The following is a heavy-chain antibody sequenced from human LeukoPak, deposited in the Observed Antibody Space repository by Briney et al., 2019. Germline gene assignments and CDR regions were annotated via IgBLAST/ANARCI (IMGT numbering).Heavy chain of an antibody. CDR1: GGSISSNNW. J-gene: IGHJ5*02. CDR3: ARDRYCSGGSCYSAWFDP. V-gene: IGHV4-4*02. D-gene: IGHD2-15*01. Sequence: NASGTLSLTCAVSGGSISSNNWWSWVRQPPGKGLEWIGEIYHSGSTNYNPSLKSRVTISVDTSKNQFSLKLSSVTAADTAVYYCARDRYCSGGSCYSAWFDPWGQGTLVTVSS. CDR2: IYHSGST.